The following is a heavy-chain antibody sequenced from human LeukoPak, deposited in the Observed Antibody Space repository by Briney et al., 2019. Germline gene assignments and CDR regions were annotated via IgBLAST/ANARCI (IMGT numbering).Heavy chain of an antibody. Sequence: GGSLRLSCAASGFTFTSYGMHWVRQAPGKGLEWVAVIWFDGGNKYYADSVKGRFTISRDNSKNTLYLQMNSLRAEDTAVYYCAKDGEDYGDYHFDYWGQGTLVTVSS. D-gene: IGHD4-17*01. CDR3: AKDGEDYGDYHFDY. CDR1: GFTFTSYG. CDR2: IWFDGGNK. V-gene: IGHV3-33*06. J-gene: IGHJ4*02.